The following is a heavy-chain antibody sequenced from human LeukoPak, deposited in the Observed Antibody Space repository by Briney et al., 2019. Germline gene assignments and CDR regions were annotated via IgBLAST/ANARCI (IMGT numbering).Heavy chain of an antibody. CDR2: IYHSGST. V-gene: IGHV4-38-2*02. J-gene: IGHJ3*02. D-gene: IGHD3-3*01. Sequence: SETLSLTCTVSGYSISSGYYWGWIRPPPGKGLEWIGSIYHSGSTYYSPSLKSRVTISVDTSKNQFSLKLSSVTAADTAVYYCARSRYEFEWLHHDGFDIWGQGTMVTVSS. CDR3: ARSRYEFEWLHHDGFDI. CDR1: GYSISSGYY.